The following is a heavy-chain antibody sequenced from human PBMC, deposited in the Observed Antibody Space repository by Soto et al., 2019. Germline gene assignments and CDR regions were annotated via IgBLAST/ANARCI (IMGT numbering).Heavy chain of an antibody. CDR2: IYSGGST. V-gene: IGHV3-53*05. CDR1: GFTVSSNY. J-gene: IGHJ6*02. D-gene: IGHD6-13*01. CDR3: ARDQGYSSSTFYYYYGMDV. Sequence: GSLRLSCAASGFTVSSNYMSWVRQAPGKGLEWVSVIYSGGSTYYADSVKGRFTISRDNSKNTLYLQMNSLRAEDTAVYYCARDQGYSSSTFYYYYGMDVWGQGTTVTVSS.